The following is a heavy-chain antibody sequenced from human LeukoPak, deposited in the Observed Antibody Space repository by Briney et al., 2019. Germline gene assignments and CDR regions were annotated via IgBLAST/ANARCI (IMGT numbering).Heavy chain of an antibody. CDR3: AKDGPMYYYDSSGYSSGPHY. D-gene: IGHD3-22*01. V-gene: IGHV3-23*01. Sequence: GGSLRLSCAASGFTFSNFWMSWVRQAPGKGLEWVSAISGSGGSTYYADSVKGRFTISRDNSKNTLYLQMNSLRAEDTAVYYCAKDGPMYYYDSSGYSSGPHYWGQGTLVTVSS. J-gene: IGHJ4*02. CDR2: ISGSGGST. CDR1: GFTFSNFW.